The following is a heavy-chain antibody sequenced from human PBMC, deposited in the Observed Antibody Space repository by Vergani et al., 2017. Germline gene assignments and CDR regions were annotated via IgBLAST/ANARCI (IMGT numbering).Heavy chain of an antibody. V-gene: IGHV3-30*03. D-gene: IGHD1-1*01. CDR2: ISYDGTQK. Sequence: QVHLVESGGGVVQPGRSLRLSCVVSGFTSSYYGMHWVRQAPGKGLEWVAVISYDGTQKYYADSVKGRFTISRDNSKGTLYLQMNSLRTEDTAGYYCATNSCGTPGCQIGYFREWGQGTLVTVSS. CDR3: ATNSCGTPGCQIGYFRE. J-gene: IGHJ1*01. CDR1: GFTSSYYG.